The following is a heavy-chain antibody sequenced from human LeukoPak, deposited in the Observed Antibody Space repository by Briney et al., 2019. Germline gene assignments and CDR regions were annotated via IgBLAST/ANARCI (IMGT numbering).Heavy chain of an antibody. CDR2: ISSSGSTI. CDR1: GFTFSDYY. J-gene: IGHJ3*02. Sequence: PGGSLRLSCAASGFTFSDYYMSWIRQAPGKGLEWVSYISSSGSTIYYADSVKGRFTISRDNAKNSLYLQMNSLRAEDTAVYYCARPIIVGATFDAFDIWGQGTMVTVSS. CDR3: ARPIIVGATFDAFDI. V-gene: IGHV3-11*04. D-gene: IGHD1-26*01.